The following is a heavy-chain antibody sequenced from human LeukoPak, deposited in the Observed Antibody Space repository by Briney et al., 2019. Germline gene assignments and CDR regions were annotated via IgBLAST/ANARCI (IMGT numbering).Heavy chain of an antibody. V-gene: IGHV3-48*03. CDR1: GFTFSSYE. D-gene: IGHD3-10*01. Sequence: PGGSLRLSCAASGFTFSSYETNWVRQAPGKGLEWVSYISSSGNTIYYADSVKGRFTISRDNAKNSLYLQMNSLRAEDTAVYYCARTYYYGSGTYPAFDIWGQGTMVIVSS. CDR2: ISSSGNTI. CDR3: ARTYYYGSGTYPAFDI. J-gene: IGHJ3*02.